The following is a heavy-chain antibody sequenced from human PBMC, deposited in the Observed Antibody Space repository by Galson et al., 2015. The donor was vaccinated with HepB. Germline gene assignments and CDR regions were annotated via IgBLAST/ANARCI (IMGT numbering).Heavy chain of an antibody. CDR2: ISAGKGDT. J-gene: IGHJ5*02. CDR3: ARGVVPIAMGPDH. D-gene: IGHD2-2*01. Sequence: SVKVSCKASGYPFITYAMHWVRQAPGQRLEWMGWISAGKGDTKYSQKFQGRVTIARDTSATTAYMELSSLRSEDTAVYYCARGVVPIAMGPDHWGQGTLVTVSS. CDR1: GYPFITYA. V-gene: IGHV1-3*01.